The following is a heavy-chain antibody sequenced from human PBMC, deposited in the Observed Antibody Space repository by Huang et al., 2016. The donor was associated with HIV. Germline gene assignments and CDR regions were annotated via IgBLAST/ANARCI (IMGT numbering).Heavy chain of an antibody. CDR3: ARDYYDSSGYYVAHYYYGMDV. J-gene: IGHJ6*02. Sequence: QMQLVQSGAEVKKPGSSVKVSCKASGGTFSSYAISWVRQAPGQGLEWMGGIIPIFATPNYAQKFQGRVTITADESTSTAYMELSSLRSEDTAVYYCARDYYDSSGYYVAHYYYGMDVWGQGTTVTVSS. CDR2: IIPIFATP. D-gene: IGHD3-22*01. CDR1: GGTFSSYA. V-gene: IGHV1-69*01.